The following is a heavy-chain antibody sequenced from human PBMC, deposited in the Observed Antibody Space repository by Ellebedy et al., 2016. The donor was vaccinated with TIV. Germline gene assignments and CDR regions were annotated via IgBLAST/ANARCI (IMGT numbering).Heavy chain of an antibody. Sequence: ASVKVSCKASGYTFTSYGISWVRQAPGQGLEWMGWISAYNGNTNYAQKLQGRVTMTTDTTTSTAYMELRSLRSDDTATYYCARMGGRAGPSRWFDPWGQGTLVTVSS. D-gene: IGHD6-19*01. CDR3: ARMGGRAGPSRWFDP. CDR2: ISAYNGNT. V-gene: IGHV1-18*01. CDR1: GYTFTSYG. J-gene: IGHJ5*02.